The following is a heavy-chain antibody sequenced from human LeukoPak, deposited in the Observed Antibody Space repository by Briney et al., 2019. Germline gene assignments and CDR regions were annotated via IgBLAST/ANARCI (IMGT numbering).Heavy chain of an antibody. Sequence: GGSLRLSCAASGFTFSNYGIHWVRQAPCKGLEWVALIWYDGSNKFYADSVKGRFTISRDNSKNTLYLQMNSLRAEDTAVYYCARWRAGIAVAVDYWGQGTLVTVSS. CDR2: IWYDGSNK. CDR3: ARWRAGIAVAVDY. CDR1: GFTFSNYG. J-gene: IGHJ4*02. D-gene: IGHD6-19*01. V-gene: IGHV3-33*01.